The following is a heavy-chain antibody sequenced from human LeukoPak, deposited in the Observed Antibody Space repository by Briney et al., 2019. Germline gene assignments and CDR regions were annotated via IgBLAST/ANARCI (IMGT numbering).Heavy chain of an antibody. J-gene: IGHJ6*02. CDR1: GGSISSYY. CDR2: INHSGST. D-gene: IGHD3-3*01. Sequence: PSETLSLTCTVSGGSISSYYWSWIRQPPGKGLEWIGEINHSGSTNYNPSLKSRVTISVDTSKNQFSLKLSSVTAADTAVYYCARGVFGVVRYYYYGMDVWGQGTTVTVSS. V-gene: IGHV4-34*01. CDR3: ARGVFGVVRYYYYGMDV.